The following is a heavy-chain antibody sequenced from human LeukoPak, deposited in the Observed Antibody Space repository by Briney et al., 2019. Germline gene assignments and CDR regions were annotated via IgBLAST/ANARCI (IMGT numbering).Heavy chain of an antibody. CDR2: INHSGST. CDR1: GGSFSDYY. J-gene: IGHJ4*02. Sequence: SETLSLTCAVYGGSFSDYYWSWLRQPPGKGLEWIGEINHSGSTNYNPSLKSRVTISVDTSKNQFPLKVRSVTAADTAVYYCARRIRYNSGWLFDYWGQGPLVTVSS. V-gene: IGHV4-34*01. CDR3: ARRIRYNSGWLFDY. D-gene: IGHD6-19*01.